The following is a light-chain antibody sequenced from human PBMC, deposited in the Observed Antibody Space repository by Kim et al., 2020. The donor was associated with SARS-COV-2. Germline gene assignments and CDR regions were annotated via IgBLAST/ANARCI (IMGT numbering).Light chain of an antibody. V-gene: IGLV3-1*01. CDR2: QDS. J-gene: IGLJ1*01. CDR3: QAWDSSHSYF. Sequence: SYELTQPPSVSVSPGQTASITCSGDKLGDKHACWYQQKPGQSPVLVIYQDSKRPSGIPERFSGSNSGNTATLTISGTQAMDEADYYCQAWDSSHSYFFGT. CDR1: KLGDKH.